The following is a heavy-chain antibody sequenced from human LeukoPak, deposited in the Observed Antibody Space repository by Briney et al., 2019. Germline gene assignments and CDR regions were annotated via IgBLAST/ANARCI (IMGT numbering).Heavy chain of an antibody. Sequence: GGSLRLSCTASGFTFSDYYMSWIRQAPGKGLEWVSYISDYGDTIYYADSVKGRFTISRDNTNNSLYLQMNSLRVEDTAIYYCARLKAGNWGQETLVPVS. CDR2: ISDYGDTI. CDR3: ARLKAGN. CDR1: GFTFSDYY. V-gene: IGHV3-11*01. J-gene: IGHJ4*02.